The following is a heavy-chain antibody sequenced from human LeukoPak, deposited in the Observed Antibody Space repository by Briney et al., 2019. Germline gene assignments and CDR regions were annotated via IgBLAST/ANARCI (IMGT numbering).Heavy chain of an antibody. Sequence: SCKASGYTFTSYGISWVRQAPGKGLEWVANIKQDGSEKYYVDSVKGRFTISRDNAKNSLYLQMNSLRAEDTAVYYCASFDYLTGIDYWGQGTLVTVSS. V-gene: IGHV3-7*01. CDR2: IKQDGSEK. CDR1: GYTFTSYG. D-gene: IGHD5-12*01. J-gene: IGHJ4*02. CDR3: ASFDYLTGIDY.